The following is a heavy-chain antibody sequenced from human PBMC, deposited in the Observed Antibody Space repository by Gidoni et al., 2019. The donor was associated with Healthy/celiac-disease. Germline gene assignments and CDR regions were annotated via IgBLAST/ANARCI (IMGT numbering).Heavy chain of an antibody. J-gene: IGHJ6*02. CDR3: ARDGSTAYYYGMDV. D-gene: IGHD5-18*01. CDR1: GFTFSSYS. CDR2: IGSSSSYR. V-gene: IGHV3-21*01. Sequence: EVQLVESGGGQGKPGGSLSISCAAPGFTFSSYSMNWVRQAPGKGLEWVSSIGSSSSYRCYADSVKGRFTISRDNAKNSLYLQMNSLRAEDTAVYYCARDGSTAYYYGMDVWSQGTTVTVSS.